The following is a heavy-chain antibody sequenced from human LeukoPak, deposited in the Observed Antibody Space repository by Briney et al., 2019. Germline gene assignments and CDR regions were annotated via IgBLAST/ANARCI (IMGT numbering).Heavy chain of an antibody. CDR3: AKDGGLSGYYYYYMDV. D-gene: IGHD3-3*01. CDR1: GFTFSSYG. CDR2: IRYDGSNK. V-gene: IGHV3-30*02. Sequence: GGSLRLSCAASGFTFSSYGMHWVRQAPGKGLEWVAFIRYDGSNKYYADSVKGRFTISRDNSKNTLYLQMNSLRAGDTAVYYCAKDGGLSGYYYYYMDVWGKGTTVTVSS. J-gene: IGHJ6*03.